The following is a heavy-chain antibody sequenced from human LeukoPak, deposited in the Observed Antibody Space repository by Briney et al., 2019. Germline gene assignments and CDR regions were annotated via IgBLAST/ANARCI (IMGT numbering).Heavy chain of an antibody. CDR3: ARDLQGWYFDF. CDR1: GGSINSYY. J-gene: IGHJ4*02. D-gene: IGHD6-19*01. CDR2: MHYNGNT. V-gene: IGHV4-59*01. Sequence: PSETLSLTCIVSGGSINSYYWSWIRQPPGKGLEWIGYMHYNGNTNYNPSLRSRVTMSVDTSKNQFSLKLSSVTAADTAVYFCARDLQGWYFDFWGQGALVTVSS.